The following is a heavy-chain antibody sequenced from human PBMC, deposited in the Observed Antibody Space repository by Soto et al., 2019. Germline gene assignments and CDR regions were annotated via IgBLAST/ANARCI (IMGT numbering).Heavy chain of an antibody. CDR1: GFTFSSYE. V-gene: IGHV3-48*03. CDR3: ARDTSGSWYKLGYYFDY. D-gene: IGHD6-13*01. CDR2: ISSSGSTI. Sequence: EVQLVESGGGLVQPGGSLRLSCAASGFTFSSYEMNWVRQAPGKGLEGVSYISSSGSTIYYADSVKGRFTISRDNAKNSLYLQMNSLRAEDTAVYYCARDTSGSWYKLGYYFDYWGQGTLVTVSS. J-gene: IGHJ4*02.